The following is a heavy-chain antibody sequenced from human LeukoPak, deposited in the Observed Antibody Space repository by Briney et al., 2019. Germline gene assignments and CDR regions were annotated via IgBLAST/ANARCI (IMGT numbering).Heavy chain of an antibody. CDR1: GGSISSYF. J-gene: IGHJ5*02. CDR2: IYYSGST. CDR3: ARGSEGWFDP. D-gene: IGHD6-19*01. V-gene: IGHV4-59*01. Sequence: PSETLSLTCTVSGGSISSYFWSWIRQPPGMGLEWIGYIYYSGSTNYNPSLKSRVTMSVDTSKNQFSLKLRSVTAADTAVYFCARGSEGWFDPWGQGTLVTVSS.